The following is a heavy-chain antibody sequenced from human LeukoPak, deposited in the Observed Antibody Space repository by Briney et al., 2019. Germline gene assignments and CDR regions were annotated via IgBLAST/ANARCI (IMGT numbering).Heavy chain of an antibody. D-gene: IGHD3-9*01. V-gene: IGHV3-33*01. J-gene: IGHJ3*02. Sequence: PGGSLRLSCEASGFIFTSYGMDWVRQAPGKGLEWVAVIWFDGSKKYYADSVKGRFTISRDNFKNMVYLQMNSLRDEDTAVYYCARRERDDWFMGAYDIWGQGTMVTVSS. CDR3: ARRERDDWFMGAYDI. CDR2: IWFDGSKK. CDR1: GFIFTSYG.